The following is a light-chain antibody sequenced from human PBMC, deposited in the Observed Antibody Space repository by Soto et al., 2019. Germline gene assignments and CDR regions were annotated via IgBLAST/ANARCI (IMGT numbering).Light chain of an antibody. CDR3: SSYTSSSTVV. CDR1: SSDVGGYNY. Sequence: QSVLTQPASVSGSPGQSITISCTGTSSDVGGYNYVSWYQQHPGKAPKLMIYDVSNRPSGVSNRFSGSKSGNTASLTISGLLAEDEDDYYCSSYTSSSTVVFGGGTKLTVL. V-gene: IGLV2-14*01. J-gene: IGLJ2*01. CDR2: DVS.